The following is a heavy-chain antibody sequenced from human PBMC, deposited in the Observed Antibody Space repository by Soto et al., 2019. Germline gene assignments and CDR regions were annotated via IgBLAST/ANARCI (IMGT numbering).Heavy chain of an antibody. J-gene: IGHJ1*01. CDR3: ARDQGAYAEYFQH. CDR1: GFTFSSYG. CDR2: KWYDGSNK. Sequence: QMQLVESGGGVVQPGRSLRLSCAASGFTFSSYGMHWVRQAPGKGLEWVALKWYDGSNKYYADSVKGRFTISRDNSKNTLYLQMNSLRAEDTAVYYCARDQGAYAEYFQHWGQGTLVTVSS. D-gene: IGHD1-26*01. V-gene: IGHV3-33*01.